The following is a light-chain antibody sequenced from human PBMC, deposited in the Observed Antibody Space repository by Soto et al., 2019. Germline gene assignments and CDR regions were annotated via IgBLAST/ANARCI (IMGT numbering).Light chain of an antibody. V-gene: IGLV2-11*01. CDR2: DVT. J-gene: IGLJ1*01. Sequence: QSALTQPASVSGSPGQSITISCTGTSSDIGTYKYVSWFQHHPGKAPKLIIYDVTKRPSGVPDRFSGSKSGNTASLTISGLQAEDEADYYCCSYAGSYTHVFGTGTKLTVL. CDR3: CSYAGSYTHV. CDR1: SSDIGTYKY.